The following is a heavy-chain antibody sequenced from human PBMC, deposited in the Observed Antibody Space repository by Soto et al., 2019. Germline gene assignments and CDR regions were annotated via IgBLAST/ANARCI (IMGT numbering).Heavy chain of an antibody. D-gene: IGHD1-26*01. J-gene: IGHJ3*02. CDR2: IYYSGST. V-gene: IGHV4-39*01. Sequence: SETLSLTCTVSGGSISSSSYYWGWIRQPPGKGLEWIGSIYYSGSTYYNPSLKIRVTISVDTSKKQFSLKLSSVTAADTAVYYCARHLLLSGSYFSHAFDIWGQGTMVTVSS. CDR3: ARHLLLSGSYFSHAFDI. CDR1: GGSISSSSYY.